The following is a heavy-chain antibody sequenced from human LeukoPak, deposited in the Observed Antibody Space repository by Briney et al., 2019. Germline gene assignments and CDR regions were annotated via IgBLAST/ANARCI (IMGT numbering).Heavy chain of an antibody. CDR3: ARGPVDIVPTKQKPTYYYYMDV. D-gene: IGHD5-12*01. V-gene: IGHV3-11*04. CDR2: ISSSGSTI. Sequence: GGSLRLSCAASGFTFSDYYMSWIRQAPGKGLEWVSYISSSGSTIYYADSVKGRFTISRDNAKTSLYLHMNSLRGDDTAVYYCARGPVDIVPTKQKPTYYYYMDVWGKGTTVTVSS. CDR1: GFTFSDYY. J-gene: IGHJ6*03.